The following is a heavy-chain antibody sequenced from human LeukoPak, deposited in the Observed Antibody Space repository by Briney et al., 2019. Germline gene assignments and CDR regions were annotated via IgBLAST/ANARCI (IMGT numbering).Heavy chain of an antibody. D-gene: IGHD2-21*02. J-gene: IGHJ3*02. V-gene: IGHV1-3*01. CDR3: AIGTLAYCGGDCQTHDAFDI. Sequence: ASVKVSCKASGYTFTSYAMHWVRQAPGQRLEWMGWINAGNGNTKYSQKFQGRVTMTRDTSTSTVYMELSSLRSEDTAVYYCAIGTLAYCGGDCQTHDAFDIWGQGTMVTVSS. CDR1: GYTFTSYA. CDR2: INAGNGNT.